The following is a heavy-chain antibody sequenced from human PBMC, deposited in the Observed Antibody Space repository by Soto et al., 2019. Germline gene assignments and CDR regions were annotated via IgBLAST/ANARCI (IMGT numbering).Heavy chain of an antibody. V-gene: IGHV1-69*05. CDR3: ARGNHRWLQLWYFDL. D-gene: IGHD5-12*01. CDR1: GGTFSSYT. Sequence: QVQLVQSGAEVKKPGSSVTVSCKASGGTFSSYTISWVRQAPGQGLEWMGGIIPILGTANHAQKFQGRVTXTTXXSXCTAYMELSSLRSEDTAVYYCARGNHRWLQLWYFDLWGRGTLVTVSS. J-gene: IGHJ2*01. CDR2: IIPILGTA.